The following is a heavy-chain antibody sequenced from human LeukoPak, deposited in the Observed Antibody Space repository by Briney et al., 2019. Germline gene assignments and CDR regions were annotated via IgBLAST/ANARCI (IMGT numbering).Heavy chain of an antibody. CDR2: ISSSGSTI. V-gene: IGHV3-48*03. J-gene: IGHJ4*02. D-gene: IGHD3-3*01. CDR3: ARTYPDYDFWSGYYRGAYYFDY. CDR1: GFTFRSYE. Sequence: GGSLRLSCAASGFTFRSYEMNWVRQAPGKGLEWVSYISSSGSTIYYADSVKGRFTISRDNAKNSLYLQMNSLRAEDTPVYYCARTYPDYDFWSGYYRGAYYFDYWGQGTLVTVSS.